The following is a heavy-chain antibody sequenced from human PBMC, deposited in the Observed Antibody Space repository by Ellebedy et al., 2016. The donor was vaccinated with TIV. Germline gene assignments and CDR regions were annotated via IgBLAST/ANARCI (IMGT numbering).Heavy chain of an antibody. CDR2: IRSKAYGGTT. Sequence: GGSLRLSXTASGFTFGDYAMSWFRQAPGKGLAWVGFIRSKAYGGTTEYAASVKGRFTISRDDSKSIAYLQMNSLKTEDTAVYYCTREKVSVRDPYYGMDVWGQGTTVTVSS. V-gene: IGHV3-49*03. J-gene: IGHJ6*02. CDR3: TREKVSVRDPYYGMDV. D-gene: IGHD3-10*01. CDR1: GFTFGDYA.